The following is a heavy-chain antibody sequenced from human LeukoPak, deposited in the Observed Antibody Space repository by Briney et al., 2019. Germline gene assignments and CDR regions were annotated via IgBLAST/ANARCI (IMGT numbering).Heavy chain of an antibody. Sequence: SETLSLTCTVSGGSISSSSYYWGWIRQPPGKGLEWIGTIFYSGTTYYNPSLKSRVTISVDTSKNQFSLNLSSVTAADTALYYCARLPRATIGATNYFDFGGQGTLVTVSS. CDR1: GGSISSSSYY. D-gene: IGHD5-24*01. V-gene: IGHV4-39*01. J-gene: IGHJ4*02. CDR2: IFYSGTT. CDR3: ARLPRATIGATNYFDF.